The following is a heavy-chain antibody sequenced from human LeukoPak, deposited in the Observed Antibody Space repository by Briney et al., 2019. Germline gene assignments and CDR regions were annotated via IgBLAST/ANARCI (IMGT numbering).Heavy chain of an antibody. V-gene: IGHV4-31*03. J-gene: IGHJ5*02. CDR3: ARGGFILFDP. CDR1: GGSISSGGYY. CDR2: IYYSGST. D-gene: IGHD3-16*01. Sequence: SETLSLTRTVSGGSISSGGYYWSWIRQHPGKGLEWIGYIYYSGSTYYNPSLKSRVTISVDTSKNQFSLKLSSVTAADTAVYYCARGGFILFDPWGQGTLVTVSS.